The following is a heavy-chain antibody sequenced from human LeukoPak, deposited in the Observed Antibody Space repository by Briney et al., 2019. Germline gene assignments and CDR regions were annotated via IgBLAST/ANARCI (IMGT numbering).Heavy chain of an antibody. CDR1: GFTFSSYA. V-gene: IGHV3-30*04. CDR3: ARELVGEECSTSCYRYYYYGMDV. D-gene: IGHD2-2*01. CDR2: ISYDGSNK. Sequence: PGRSLRLSCAASGFTFSSYAMHWVRQAPGKGLEWVAVISYDGSNKYYADSVKGRFTISRDNSKNTLYLQMNSLRAEDTAVYYCARELVGEECSTSCYRYYYYGMDVWGKGTTVTVSS. J-gene: IGHJ6*04.